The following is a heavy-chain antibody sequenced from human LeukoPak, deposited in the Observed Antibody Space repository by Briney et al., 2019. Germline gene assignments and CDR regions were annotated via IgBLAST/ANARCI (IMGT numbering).Heavy chain of an antibody. V-gene: IGHV4-59*01. D-gene: IGHD3-10*01. CDR2: IYYSGST. CDR3: ARDRDPRDDAFDI. J-gene: IGHJ3*02. Sequence: SETLSLTCTVPGGSISSYYWSWIRQPPGKGLEWIGYIYYSGSTNYNPSLKSRVTISVDTSKNQFSLKLSSVTAADTAVYYCARDRDPRDDAFDIWGQGTMVTVSS. CDR1: GGSISSYY.